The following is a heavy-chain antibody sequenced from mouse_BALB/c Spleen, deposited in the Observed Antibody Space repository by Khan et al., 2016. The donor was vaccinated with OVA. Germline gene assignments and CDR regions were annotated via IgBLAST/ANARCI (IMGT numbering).Heavy chain of an antibody. CDR1: GYSFTSYY. CDR3: TIHGYDSWFAY. CDR2: IDPFNGDT. V-gene: IGHV1S135*01. J-gene: IGHJ3*01. D-gene: IGHD2-2*01. Sequence: VQLKQSGPELMKPGTSVKISCKASGYSFTSYYIHWVKQSHGKSLEWIGYIDPFNGDTTYNQKFKGKATLTVDQSSSTDYMHLSSLTSEDSAVYYCTIHGYDSWFAYWGQGTLVTVSA.